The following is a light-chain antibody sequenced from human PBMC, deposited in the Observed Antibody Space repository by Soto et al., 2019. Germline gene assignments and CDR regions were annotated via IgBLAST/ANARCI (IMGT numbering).Light chain of an antibody. J-gene: IGKJ5*01. Sequence: DIRLTQSPSSLSASVGDRVTITCRASQGVGTFLAWYQHKPGKAPKSLIKTASTLQSGVPSRFSGSGSGKDFTLTISRLQPEDFAPYYCQQYSTYPRPFGQGTRVDLK. CDR3: QQYSTYPRP. CDR2: TAS. CDR1: QGVGTF. V-gene: IGKV1D-16*01.